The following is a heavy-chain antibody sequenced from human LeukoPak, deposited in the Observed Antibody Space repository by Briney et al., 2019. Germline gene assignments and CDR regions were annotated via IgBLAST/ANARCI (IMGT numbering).Heavy chain of an antibody. CDR1: GGSINNYY. D-gene: IGHD6-19*01. CDR3: AREDSSGWYGFDY. Sequence: SETLSLTCTVSGGSINNYYWSWIRQPPGKGLEWIGYIYYSGSTNYNPSLKSRVTISVDTSKNQFSLKLSSVTAADTAVYYCAREDSSGWYGFDYWGQGTLVTVSS. CDR2: IYYSGST. V-gene: IGHV4-59*01. J-gene: IGHJ4*02.